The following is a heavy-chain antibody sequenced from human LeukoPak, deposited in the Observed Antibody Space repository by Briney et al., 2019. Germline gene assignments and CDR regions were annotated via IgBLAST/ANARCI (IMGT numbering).Heavy chain of an antibody. J-gene: IGHJ5*02. V-gene: IGHV1-69*13. Sequence: GASVKVSCKAPGGTFSSYAISWVRQAPGQGLEWMGGIIPIFGTANYAQKFQGRVTITADESTSTAYMELSSLRSEDTAVYYCTMEKWELFPFDPWGQGTLVTVSS. CDR2: IIPIFGTA. CDR3: TMEKWELFPFDP. D-gene: IGHD1-26*01. CDR1: GGTFSSYA.